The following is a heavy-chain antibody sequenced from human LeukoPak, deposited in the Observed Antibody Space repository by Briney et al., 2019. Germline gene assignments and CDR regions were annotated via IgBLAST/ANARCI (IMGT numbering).Heavy chain of an antibody. CDR2: ISGGGGGI. CDR1: GLTFSSYA. J-gene: IGHJ3*02. Sequence: PGGSLRLSCAASGLTFSSYAMSWVRRAPGKGLAWVSTISGGGGGIYYADSVKGRLTISRDNSKEALYLLMNSLSAEDTAVYYCAKDSPLIVEDTRWGRNVFDIWGQGTMVTVAS. CDR3: AKDSPLIVEDTRWGRNVFDI. D-gene: IGHD1-26*01. V-gene: IGHV3-23*01.